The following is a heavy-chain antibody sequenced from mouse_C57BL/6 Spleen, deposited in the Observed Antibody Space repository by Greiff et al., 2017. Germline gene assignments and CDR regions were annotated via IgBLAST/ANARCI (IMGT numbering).Heavy chain of an antibody. D-gene: IGHD3-1*01. CDR2: IDPSDSYT. CDR1: GYTFTSYW. J-gene: IGHJ2*01. CDR3: ARSGLGGLDY. V-gene: IGHV1-69*01. Sequence: QVQLQQPGAELVMPGASVKLSCKASGYTFTSYWMHWVKQRPGQGLEWIGEIDPSDSYTNYNQKFKGKSTLTVDKSSSTAYMQLSSLTSEDAAVYYCARSGLGGLDYWGQGTTLTVSS.